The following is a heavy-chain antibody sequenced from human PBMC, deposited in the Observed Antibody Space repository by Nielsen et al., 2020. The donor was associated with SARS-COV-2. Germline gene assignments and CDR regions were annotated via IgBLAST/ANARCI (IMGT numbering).Heavy chain of an antibody. V-gene: IGHV1-24*01. J-gene: IGHJ4*02. CDR2: FDPEDGET. Sequence: ASVKVSCKVSGYTLTELSMHWVRQAPGKGLEWMGGFDPEDGETIYAQKFQGRVTMTEDTSTDTAYMELSSLRSEDTAVYYCARATDLSSSCDYWGQGTLVTVSS. CDR1: GYTLTELS. D-gene: IGHD6-6*01. CDR3: ARATDLSSSCDY.